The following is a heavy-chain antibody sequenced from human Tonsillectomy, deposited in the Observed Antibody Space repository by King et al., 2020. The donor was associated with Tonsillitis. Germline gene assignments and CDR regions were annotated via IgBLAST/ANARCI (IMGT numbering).Heavy chain of an antibody. J-gene: IGHJ4*02. CDR1: GGSISSYY. CDR3: ARGRKRRFDY. V-gene: IGHV4-59*08. D-gene: IGHD1-1*01. CDR2: IYYSGST. Sequence: QLQESGPGLVKPSETLSLTCTISGGSISSYYWSWIRQPPGKGLEWIGYIYYSGSTNYNPSLKSRVTISVDTSKNQFSLKLSSVTAADTAVYYCARGRKRRFDYWRQGTLVTVSS.